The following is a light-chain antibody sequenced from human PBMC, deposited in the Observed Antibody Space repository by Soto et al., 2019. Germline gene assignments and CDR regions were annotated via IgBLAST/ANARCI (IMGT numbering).Light chain of an antibody. CDR3: QQYSSSPIT. CDR2: GAS. CDR1: QSFSSTY. Sequence: EIVLTQSPGTLSLSPGERATLSCRASQSFSSTYLAWYQQKPGQAPRLLIYGASSRATGIPDRFSGGGSGTDFSLTISRLDPEDFAVYYRQQYSSSPITFGQGTRLEIK. V-gene: IGKV3-20*01. J-gene: IGKJ5*01.